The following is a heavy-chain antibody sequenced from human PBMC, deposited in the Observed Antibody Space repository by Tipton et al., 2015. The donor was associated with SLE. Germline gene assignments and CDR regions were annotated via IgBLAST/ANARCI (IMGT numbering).Heavy chain of an antibody. CDR2: IYYSGST. D-gene: IGHD3-22*01. CDR3: ARGFYYYDSSGFDY. V-gene: IGHV4-30-4*08. J-gene: IGHJ4*02. Sequence: LRLSCTVSGGSISSGDYYWSWIRQPPGKGLEWIGYIYYSGSTYYNPSLKSRATISVDTSKNQFSLKLNSVTAADTALYYCARGFYYYDSSGFDYWGQGTLVTVAS. CDR1: GGSISSGDYY.